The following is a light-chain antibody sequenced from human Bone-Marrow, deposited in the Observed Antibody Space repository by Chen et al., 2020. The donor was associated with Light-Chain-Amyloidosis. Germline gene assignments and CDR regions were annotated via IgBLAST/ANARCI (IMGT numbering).Light chain of an antibody. J-gene: IGLJ3*02. V-gene: IGLV3-25*03. CDR1: DLPTKY. CDR2: RDT. Sequence: SYELTPPPSVSVSPGQTARITCSGDDLPTKYAYWYQQKPGQAPVLVIHRDTERPSGLSELVSGASSGTTATLTISGVQAEDEAEYPGQSADSSGTEEVMFGGGTKLPVL. CDR3: QSADSSGTEEVM.